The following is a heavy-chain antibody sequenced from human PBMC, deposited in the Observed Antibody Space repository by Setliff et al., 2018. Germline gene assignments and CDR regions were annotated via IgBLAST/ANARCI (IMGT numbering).Heavy chain of an antibody. J-gene: IGHJ3*02. V-gene: IGHV5-51*01. CDR2: IHPADYDT. D-gene: IGHD2-15*01. CDR1: GNGFTDLW. Sequence: PGESLKISCKVSGNGFTDLWIAWVRQTPGKGLEWMGIIHPADYDTRYSPSLQGQVTFSADRSISTAHLQWSSLKASDTAMYYCARPQTGCSGGTCYPDAFDMWGQGTVVTVSS. CDR3: ARPQTGCSGGTCYPDAFDM.